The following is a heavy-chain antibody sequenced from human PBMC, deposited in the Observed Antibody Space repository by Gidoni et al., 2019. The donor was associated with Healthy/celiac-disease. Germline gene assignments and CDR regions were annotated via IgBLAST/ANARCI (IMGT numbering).Heavy chain of an antibody. CDR1: GFTVSSYA. V-gene: IGHV3-23*01. D-gene: IGHD4-17*01. Sequence: EVQLLESGGGLVQPGGSLRLSCAASGFTVSSYAMSWVRQAPGKGLEWVSAFSGSGGSTYYADSVKGRFTISRDNSKNTLYLQMNSLRAEDTAVYYCAQWDGDYGFDYWGQGTLVTVSS. J-gene: IGHJ4*02. CDR2: FSGSGGST. CDR3: AQWDGDYGFDY.